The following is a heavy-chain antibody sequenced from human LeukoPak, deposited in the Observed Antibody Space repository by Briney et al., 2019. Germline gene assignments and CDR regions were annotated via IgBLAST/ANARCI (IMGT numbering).Heavy chain of an antibody. V-gene: IGHV3-48*04. Sequence: PGGSLRLSCAASGFTFSSYSMNWVRQAPGKGLEWVSYINSGSTSIFSADSVKGRFTISRDNAQNSLYLQMNSLRAEDTAVYYCARGVVRDYASDYWGQGTLVTVSS. J-gene: IGHJ4*02. CDR2: INSGSTSI. D-gene: IGHD3-10*01. CDR3: ARGVVRDYASDY. CDR1: GFTFSSYS.